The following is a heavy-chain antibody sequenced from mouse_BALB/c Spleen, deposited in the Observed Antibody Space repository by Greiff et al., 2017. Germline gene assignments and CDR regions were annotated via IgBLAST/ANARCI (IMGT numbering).Heavy chain of an antibody. J-gene: IGHJ2*01. Sequence: QVQLQQSGAELARPGASVKMSCKASGYTFTSYTMHWVKLRPGQGLEWIGYINPSSGYTNYNQKFKDKATLTADKSSSTAYMQLSSLTSEDSAVYYCARSYGSSYDYFDYWGQGTTLTVSS. CDR3: ARSYGSSYDYFDY. V-gene: IGHV1-4*01. CDR2: INPSSGYT. D-gene: IGHD1-1*01. CDR1: GYTFTSYT.